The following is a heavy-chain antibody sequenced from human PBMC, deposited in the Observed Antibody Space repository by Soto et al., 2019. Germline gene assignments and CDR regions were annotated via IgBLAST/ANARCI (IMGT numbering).Heavy chain of an antibody. CDR3: EKLTGVFRLVLHY. CDR1: GYTFHNYG. CDR2: ISAYNYNT. V-gene: IGHV1-18*01. Sequence: ASVKVSCKASGYTFHNYGVNWGRQAPGHGLEGVGRISAYNYNTHYAQNFEGRVTMTTDTSTSTAYTELRSLRSDDTAIYYCEKLTGVFRLVLHYWSQGTPVPASS. J-gene: IGHJ4*02. D-gene: IGHD3-16*01.